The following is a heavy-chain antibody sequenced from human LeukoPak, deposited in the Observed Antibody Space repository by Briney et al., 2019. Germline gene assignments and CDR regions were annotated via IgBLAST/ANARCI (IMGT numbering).Heavy chain of an antibody. J-gene: IGHJ4*02. CDR2: INTDTGNT. D-gene: IGHD2-21*02. V-gene: IGHV1-18*01. Sequence: ASVKVSCKASGYTFTSYDINWVRQATGQGLEWMGWINTDTGNTNYAQNLQGRVTMTRDTSTGTAYMELKSLTSDDTAVYYCARKGCTGDCYILDYWGQGTLVTVSS. CDR3: ARKGCTGDCYILDY. CDR1: GYTFTSYD.